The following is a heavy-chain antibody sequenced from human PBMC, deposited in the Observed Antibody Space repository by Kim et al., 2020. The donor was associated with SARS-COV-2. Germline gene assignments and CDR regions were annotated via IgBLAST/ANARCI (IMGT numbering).Heavy chain of an antibody. CDR2: INVSGRST. Sequence: GGSLRLSCAASGFTFSTHAMSWVRQAPGKGLEWFAFINVSGRSTSYSDSVKGRFAISRDNSKNTLSLQMNSLRAEDTAADYGARDRVRPVDVSFGNWG. CDR3: ARDRVRPVDVSFGN. V-gene: IGHV3-23*03. CDR1: GFTFSTHA. J-gene: IGHJ1*01. D-gene: IGHD3-16*01.